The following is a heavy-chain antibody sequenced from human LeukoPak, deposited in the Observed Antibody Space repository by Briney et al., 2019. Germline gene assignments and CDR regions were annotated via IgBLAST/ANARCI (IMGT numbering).Heavy chain of an antibody. V-gene: IGHV3-30*04. CDR1: AFTFSSYS. J-gene: IGHJ4*02. Sequence: GGSLSLSRPPSAFTFSSYSMHWVRQAPGKGLEWVAVISYDGSNKYYADSVKGRFTISSDNSQNTLYLQMNSLRAEDTAVYYCARDGYYCSGSYYNVPTLYFDYWGQGTLVTVSS. CDR3: ARDGYYCSGSYYNVPTLYFDY. D-gene: IGHD3-10*01. CDR2: ISYDGSNK.